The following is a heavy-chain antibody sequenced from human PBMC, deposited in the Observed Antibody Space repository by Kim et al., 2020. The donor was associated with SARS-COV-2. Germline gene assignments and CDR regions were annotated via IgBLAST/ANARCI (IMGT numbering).Heavy chain of an antibody. Sequence: GGSLRLSCTGSDFNVSEKHMSWVRQAPGKGLEWVALINADDGAYYADSVTGRFIISRDTSKNTMYLQMNSVRTEDTAVYFCARDLTSGWTALYYFYYGMDVWGHGTTVIVSS. D-gene: IGHD6-19*01. CDR3: ARDLTSGWTALYYFYYGMDV. J-gene: IGHJ6*02. V-gene: IGHV3-66*01. CDR1: DFNVSEKH. CDR2: INADDGA.